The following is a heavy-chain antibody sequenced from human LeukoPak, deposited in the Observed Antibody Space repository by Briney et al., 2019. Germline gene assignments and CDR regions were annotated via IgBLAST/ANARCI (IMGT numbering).Heavy chain of an antibody. CDR1: GYTFTNYG. V-gene: IGHV1-3*01. J-gene: IGHJ4*02. D-gene: IGHD5-18*01. Sequence: ASVKVSCKASGYTFTNYGVHWLRQVPGQRLEWMGWINAATLNTKYSQKFQGRVTITRDTSASTVYMELSSLRSEDTAVYYCARGVDTAMVFFEYWGQGTLVTVSS. CDR2: INAATLNT. CDR3: ARGVDTAMVFFEY.